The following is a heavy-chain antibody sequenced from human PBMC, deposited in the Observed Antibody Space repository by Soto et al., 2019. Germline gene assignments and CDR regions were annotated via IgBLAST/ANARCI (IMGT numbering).Heavy chain of an antibody. D-gene: IGHD3-10*01. Sequence: QVQLQESGPGLVKPSETLSLTCTVSGGSISSYYWSWIRQPPGKGLEWIGYIYYSGSTNYNPSLKSRITRSVYTSKSQFSLKLSYVTAADTAVYYCARVWGGAFDIWGQGTMVTVSS. J-gene: IGHJ3*02. V-gene: IGHV4-59*01. CDR3: ARVWGGAFDI. CDR1: GGSISSYY. CDR2: IYYSGST.